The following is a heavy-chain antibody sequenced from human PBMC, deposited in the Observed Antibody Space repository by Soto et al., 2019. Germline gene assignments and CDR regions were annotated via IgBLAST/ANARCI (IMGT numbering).Heavy chain of an antibody. J-gene: IGHJ5*02. V-gene: IGHV3-23*01. Sequence: EVQLLESGGGLVQPGGSLRLSCAASGFTFSSYAMSWVRQAPGKGLEWVSAISGSGGSTYYAYSVKGRFTSSRDNSKNTLYLQMNSLRAEDTAVYYCARNGGYQKDWFDPWGQGTLVTVSS. CDR1: GFTFSSYA. CDR3: ARNGGYQKDWFDP. CDR2: ISGSGGST. D-gene: IGHD5-12*01.